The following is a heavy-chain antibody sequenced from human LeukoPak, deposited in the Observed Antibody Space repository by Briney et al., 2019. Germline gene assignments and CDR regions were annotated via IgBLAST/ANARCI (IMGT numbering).Heavy chain of an antibody. CDR2: ISSDSNSI. D-gene: IGHD6-19*01. V-gene: IGHV3-21*01. J-gene: IGHJ4*02. CDR3: ARQITNSGWYLAMYYFDY. CDR1: GLNFNSHT. Sequence: PGGSLRLSCVASGLNFNSHTMKWVRQAPGKGPEWVSSISSDSNSIYHADSVKGRFTISRDNAKNSLYLQMNSLRAEDTAVYYCARQITNSGWYLAMYYFDYWGQGTLVTVSS.